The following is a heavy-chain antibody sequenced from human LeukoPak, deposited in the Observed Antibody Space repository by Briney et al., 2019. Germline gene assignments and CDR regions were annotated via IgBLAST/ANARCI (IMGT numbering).Heavy chain of an antibody. CDR2: ISSSSDYT. V-gene: IGHV3-11*06. J-gene: IGHJ6*02. CDR3: AGFSHKGV. CDR1: GFTFSDYH. Sequence: GGSLRLSCAASGFTFSDYHMSWIRQAPGKGLEWVSYISSSSDYTNYADSVKGRFTISRDNAKNSLYLRMNSLRAEDTAVYYCAGFSHKGVWGQGTTVTVSS.